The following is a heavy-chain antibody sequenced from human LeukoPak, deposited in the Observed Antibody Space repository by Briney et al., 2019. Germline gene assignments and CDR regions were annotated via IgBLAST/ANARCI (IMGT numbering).Heavy chain of an antibody. CDR2: VSGSGGST. Sequence: GGSLRLSCAASGFTFSNYAMTWVRQAPGKGLEWVSAVSGSGGSTYYADSVEGRFTIPRDNSKNTLHLKMNSLRAEDTAVYYCAKRGVTGYKEAFDYWGQGTLVTVSS. D-gene: IGHD3-9*01. J-gene: IGHJ4*02. V-gene: IGHV3-23*01. CDR1: GFTFSNYA. CDR3: AKRGVTGYKEAFDY.